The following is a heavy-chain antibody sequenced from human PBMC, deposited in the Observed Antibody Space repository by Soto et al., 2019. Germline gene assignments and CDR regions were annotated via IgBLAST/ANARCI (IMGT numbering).Heavy chain of an antibody. D-gene: IGHD4-17*01. V-gene: IGHV4-59*01. CDR1: GGSIRSYD. CDR2: IYYSGST. J-gene: IGHJ5*02. CDR3: ARDFYGDSPYNWFDP. Sequence: SETLRLTYTVSGGSIRSYDWRWIRKPPGKGLEWIGYIYYSGSTNYNPSLKSRVTISVDTSKNQFSLKLSSVTAADTAVYYCARDFYGDSPYNWFDPWGQGTLVTVSS.